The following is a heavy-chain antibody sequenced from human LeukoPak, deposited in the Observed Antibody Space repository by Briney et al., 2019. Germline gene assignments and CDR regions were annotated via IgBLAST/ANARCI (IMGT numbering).Heavy chain of an antibody. Sequence: KASETPSLTCTVSGGSISSSSYYWGWIRQPPGKGLEWIGSIYYSGSTYYNPSLKSRVTISVDTSKNQFSLKLSSVTAADTAVYYCARRMWFGELYYFDYWGQGTLVTVSS. CDR2: IYYSGST. V-gene: IGHV4-39*01. D-gene: IGHD3-10*01. CDR1: GGSISSSSYY. CDR3: ARRMWFGELYYFDY. J-gene: IGHJ4*02.